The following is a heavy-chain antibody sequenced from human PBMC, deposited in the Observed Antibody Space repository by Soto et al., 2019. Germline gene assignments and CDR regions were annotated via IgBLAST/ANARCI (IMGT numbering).Heavy chain of an antibody. CDR2: IYYSGST. CDR1: GGSISSSSYY. CDR3: ARQGYSRSKFNP. D-gene: IGHD5-12*01. J-gene: IGHJ5*02. V-gene: IGHV4-39*01. Sequence: SETVSLTXNVSGGSISSSSYYWGWIRQPPGKGLEWIGSIYYSGSTYYNPSLKSRVTISVDTSKNQFSLKLSSVTAADTPVYYCARQGYSRSKFNPWGQLTLVTVSS.